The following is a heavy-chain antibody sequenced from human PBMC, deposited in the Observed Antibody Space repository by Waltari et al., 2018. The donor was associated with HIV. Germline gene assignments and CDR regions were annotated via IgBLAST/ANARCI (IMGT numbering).Heavy chain of an antibody. CDR3: VKRRNQGTLLAAGGVVFEH. J-gene: IGHJ4*02. D-gene: IGHD2-21*01. Sequence: EVRLMESGGRLARPGEWFRLYCAVSGSGFGCFGTAWVRRVTGEGVRDVFMTKGDNEAAQYADSVRGRFGISKDNDKKSFALYMGRVREDDSGRYFCVKRRNQGTLLAAGGVVFEHWGRGTVVTVSS. CDR2: TKGDNEAA. V-gene: IGHV3-43D*04. CDR1: GSGFGCFG.